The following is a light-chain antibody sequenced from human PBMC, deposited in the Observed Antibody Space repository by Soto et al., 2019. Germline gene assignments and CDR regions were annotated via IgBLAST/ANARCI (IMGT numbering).Light chain of an antibody. CDR2: GAS. CDR1: QSVSSKS. CDR3: QQYGSSPLT. J-gene: IGKJ4*01. V-gene: IGKV3-20*01. Sequence: EIVLTQSPGTLSLSPGEGDTLSCRASQSVSSKSLAWYQQKPGQAPRLLIYGASTSATGIPDRFSGSGSGTDFTLTINRLETEDFAVYYCQQYGSSPLTFVGGTKVEIK.